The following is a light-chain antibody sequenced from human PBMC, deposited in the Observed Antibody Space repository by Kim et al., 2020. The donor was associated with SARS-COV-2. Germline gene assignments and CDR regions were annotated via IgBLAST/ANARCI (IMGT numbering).Light chain of an antibody. Sequence: DIVLTQSPETLSLSPGEGATLSCRASQSVSSIYLAWYQQKLGQAPRLLIYRTSIRATGIPDRFSGSGSGTDFSLTISRLEPEDFAVYYCQQYSNSLGTFGQGTKLEI. V-gene: IGKV3-20*01. CDR1: QSVSSIY. CDR3: QQYSNSLGT. J-gene: IGKJ2*02. CDR2: RTS.